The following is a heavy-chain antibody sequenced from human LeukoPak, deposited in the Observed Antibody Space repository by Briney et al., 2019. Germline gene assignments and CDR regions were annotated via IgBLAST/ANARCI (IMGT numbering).Heavy chain of an antibody. CDR2: IYYSGST. Sequence: SETLSLTCTVSGGSISSYYWGWIRQPPGKGLEWIGSIYYSGSTYYNPSLKSRVAISVDTSKNQFSLKLSSVTAADTAVYYCARGNSRELPYFDYWGQGTLVTVSS. J-gene: IGHJ4*02. D-gene: IGHD1-26*01. V-gene: IGHV4-39*07. CDR3: ARGNSRELPYFDY. CDR1: GGSISSYY.